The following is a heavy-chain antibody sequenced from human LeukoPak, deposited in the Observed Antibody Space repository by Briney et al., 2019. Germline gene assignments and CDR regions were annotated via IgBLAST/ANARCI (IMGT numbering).Heavy chain of an antibody. J-gene: IGHJ4*02. CDR3: AKDRSSSWYEYYFDY. V-gene: IGHV3-9*01. D-gene: IGHD6-13*01. CDR1: GFTFDDYA. Sequence: GGSLRLSCAASGFTFDDYAMHWVRQAPGKGLEWVSGISWNSGSIGYADSVKGRFTISRDNAKNSLYLQMNSLRAEDTALYYCAKDRSSSWYEYYFDYWGQGTLVTVSS. CDR2: ISWNSGSI.